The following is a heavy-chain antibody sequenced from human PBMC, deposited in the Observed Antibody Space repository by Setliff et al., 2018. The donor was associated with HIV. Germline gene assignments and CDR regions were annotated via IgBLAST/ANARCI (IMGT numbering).Heavy chain of an antibody. Sequence: SETLSLTCAVSGYSISSGYYWGWIRQPPGKGLEWIGSIYHSGSTYYNPSLKSRVTISVDTSKNQFSLKLSSVTAADTAVYYCARQIAVAATPHYCDYWGQGTLVTVSS. V-gene: IGHV4-38-2*01. CDR3: ARQIAVAATPHYCDY. CDR2: IYHSGST. D-gene: IGHD6-19*01. CDR1: GYSISSGYY. J-gene: IGHJ4*02.